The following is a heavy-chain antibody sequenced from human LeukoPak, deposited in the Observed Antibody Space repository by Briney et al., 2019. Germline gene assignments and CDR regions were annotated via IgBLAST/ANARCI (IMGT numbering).Heavy chain of an antibody. D-gene: IGHD5-18*01. CDR3: ARDRNFPSGGIQLWLFDY. CDR1: GYTFTGYY. V-gene: IGHV1-2*02. Sequence: GASVKVSCKASGYTFTGYYMHWVRQAPGQGLESMGWINPNSGDTNCAQKFQGRVTMTRDTSISTAYMELSRLRSDDTAVYYCARDRNFPSGGIQLWLFDYWGQGTLVTVSS. J-gene: IGHJ4*02. CDR2: INPNSGDT.